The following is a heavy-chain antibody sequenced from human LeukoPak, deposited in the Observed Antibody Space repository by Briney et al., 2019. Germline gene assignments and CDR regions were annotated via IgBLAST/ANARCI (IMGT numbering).Heavy chain of an antibody. J-gene: IGHJ1*01. CDR2: INPSGGST. D-gene: IGHD3-10*02. V-gene: IGHV1-46*01. CDR1: GYTFTSYY. Sequence: ASVKVSCKASGYTFTSYYIHWVRQAPGQGLEWMGIINPSGGSTSYPQKCQDRVTMTRDTSTSTVYMELSSLKSDDTAIYYCARGVFGELEKLMFQHWGQGTLVTVSS. CDR3: ARGVFGELEKLMFQH.